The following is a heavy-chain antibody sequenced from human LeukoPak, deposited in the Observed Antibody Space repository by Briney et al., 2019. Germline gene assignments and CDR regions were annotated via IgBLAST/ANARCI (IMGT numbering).Heavy chain of an antibody. CDR1: GVSISSYY. V-gene: IGHV4-59*01. J-gene: IGHJ4*02. CDR3: ARGGGPRYFDY. CDR2: IYYSGNT. Sequence: KTSETLSLTCTVSGVSISSYYWSWIRQPPGRGLEWFGYIYYSGNTNYNPSLKSRVTLSVDTSKDQFSLKLSSVTAADTAVYYCARGGGPRYFDYWGRGTLVTVSS. D-gene: IGHD3-3*01.